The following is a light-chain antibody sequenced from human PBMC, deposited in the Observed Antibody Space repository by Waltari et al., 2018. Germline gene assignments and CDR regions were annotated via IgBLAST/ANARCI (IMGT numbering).Light chain of an antibody. V-gene: IGKV1-12*01. CDR2: AAS. CDR1: QGVSNW. Sequence: DIQMTQSPSSVSASVGDRVSIICRASQGVSNWLAWYQQKPGKAPKLQSYAASSLQSGVPSRFSRSGSGTDFTLTISSLQPEDFATYYCQQANSFPITFGQGTRLEIK. CDR3: QQANSFPIT. J-gene: IGKJ5*01.